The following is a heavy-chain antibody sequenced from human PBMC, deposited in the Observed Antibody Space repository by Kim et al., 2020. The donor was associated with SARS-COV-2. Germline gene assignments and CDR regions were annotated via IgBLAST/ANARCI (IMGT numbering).Heavy chain of an antibody. J-gene: IGHJ5*02. CDR3: ARHRSGVATIDWFDP. CDR1: GGSISSSSYY. Sequence: SETLSLTCTVSGGSISSSSYYWGWIRQPPGKGLEWIGSIYYSGSIYYNPSLKSRVTISVDTSKNQFSLKLSSVTAADTAVYYCARHRSGVATIDWFDPWGQGTLVTVSS. D-gene: IGHD5-12*01. V-gene: IGHV4-39*01. CDR2: IYYSGSI.